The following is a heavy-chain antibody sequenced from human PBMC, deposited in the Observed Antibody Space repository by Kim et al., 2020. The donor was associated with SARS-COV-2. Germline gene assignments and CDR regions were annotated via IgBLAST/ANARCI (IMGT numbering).Heavy chain of an antibody. CDR1: GFTFSSYA. D-gene: IGHD6-19*01. Sequence: GGSLRLSCAASGFTFSSYAMHWVRQAPGKGLEWVAVISYDGSNKYYADSVKGRFTISRDNSKNSLYLQMNSLRAEDTAVYYCARDPYSSGWYNFDYWGQGTLVTVSS. J-gene: IGHJ4*02. CDR3: ARDPYSSGWYNFDY. V-gene: IGHV3-30*04. CDR2: ISYDGSNK.